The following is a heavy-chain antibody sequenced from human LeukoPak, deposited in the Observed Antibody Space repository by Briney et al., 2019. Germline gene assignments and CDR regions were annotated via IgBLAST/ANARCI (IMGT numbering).Heavy chain of an antibody. CDR1: GITFSSCN. J-gene: IGHJ5*02. CDR2: ISSGGSTI. V-gene: IGHV3-48*01. Sequence: PGGSLRLSCAASGITFSSCNMNWVRQAPGKGLEWVAYISSGGSTIHYADSVQGRFTISRDDAENSLYLQMNSLRADDTAVYYCARGDFWSGYYLSPWGQGTLVTVSS. D-gene: IGHD3-3*01. CDR3: ARGDFWSGYYLSP.